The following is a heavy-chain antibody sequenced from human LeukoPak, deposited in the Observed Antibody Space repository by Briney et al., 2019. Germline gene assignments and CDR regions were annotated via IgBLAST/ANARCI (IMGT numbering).Heavy chain of an antibody. CDR2: ISGTGGST. D-gene: IGHD6-19*01. CDR1: GFTFSSYA. J-gene: IGHJ6*03. V-gene: IGHV3-23*01. Sequence: PGGSLRLSCAASGFTFSSYAMNWVRQAPGKGLEWVSDISGTGGSTYYADSVKGRFTISRDNSKNTLSLQMNGLRADDTAVYYCAREGYSSGWDDYYYYYYYMDVWGKGTTVTVSS. CDR3: AREGYSSGWDDYYYYYYYMDV.